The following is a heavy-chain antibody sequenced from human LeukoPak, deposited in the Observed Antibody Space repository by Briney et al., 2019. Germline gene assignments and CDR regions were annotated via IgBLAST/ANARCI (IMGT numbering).Heavy chain of an antibody. D-gene: IGHD2-15*01. CDR1: GFTFSGSV. Sequence: PGGSLRLSCAASGFTFSGSVMHWVRQASGKGLEWVGRIRSKANSYATAYAASVKGRFTISRDDSKNTAYLQMNSLKTEDTAVYYCSVNDCSGGSCYMLWGQGTLVTVSS. CDR2: IRSKANSYAT. CDR3: SVNDCSGGSCYML. J-gene: IGHJ4*02. V-gene: IGHV3-73*01.